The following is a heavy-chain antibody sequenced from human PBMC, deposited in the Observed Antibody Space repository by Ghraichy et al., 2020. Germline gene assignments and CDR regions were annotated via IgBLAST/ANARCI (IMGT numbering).Heavy chain of an antibody. D-gene: IGHD3-22*01. J-gene: IGHJ4*02. V-gene: IGHV4-39*01. CDR1: GGSISNSYYF. Sequence: SETLSLTCTVSGGSISNSYYFWGWARQPPGKGLEWIGSIYYTGSTYYSPSLKSRLTISIDTSKNQFSLKLSPVTAADTAVYYCARRIYDGSAYYYVDSWGKGTLVTVSP. CDR2: IYYTGST. CDR3: ARRIYDGSAYYYVDS.